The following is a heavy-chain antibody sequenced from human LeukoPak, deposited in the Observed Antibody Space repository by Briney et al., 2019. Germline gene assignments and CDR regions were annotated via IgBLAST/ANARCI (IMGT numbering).Heavy chain of an antibody. Sequence: PGGSLRLSCAASGFXFSSYWISWVRQAPGKGLEWVANIKQDGSEKYYVDSAKGRFTISRDNAKNSLYLQMNSLRAEDTAVYYCATDLGSSRPNFWGQGTLVTVSS. CDR1: GFXFSSYW. J-gene: IGHJ4*02. V-gene: IGHV3-7*01. CDR2: IKQDGSEK. D-gene: IGHD6-13*01. CDR3: ATDLGSSRPNF.